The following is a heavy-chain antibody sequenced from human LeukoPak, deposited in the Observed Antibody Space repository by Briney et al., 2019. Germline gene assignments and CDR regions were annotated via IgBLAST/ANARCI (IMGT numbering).Heavy chain of an antibody. V-gene: IGHV1-46*01. J-gene: IGHJ4*02. Sequence: VASVKVSCKASGYTFTSYYMHWVRPAPGQGLEWMGIINPSGGSTSYAQKFQGRVTMTRDTSTSTVYMELSSLRSEDTAVYYCARPAYYYDSSGQYYFDYWGQGTLVTVSS. D-gene: IGHD3-22*01. CDR1: GYTFTSYY. CDR3: ARPAYYYDSSGQYYFDY. CDR2: INPSGGST.